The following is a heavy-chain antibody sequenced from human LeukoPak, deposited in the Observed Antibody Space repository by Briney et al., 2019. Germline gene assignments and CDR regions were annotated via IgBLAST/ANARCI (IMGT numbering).Heavy chain of an antibody. D-gene: IGHD2-2*02. V-gene: IGHV4-4*07. CDR1: GGSISTFY. CDR2: IYTGGTT. J-gene: IGHJ4*02. CDR3: AGEPVLRNSYTNYFDY. Sequence: TSETLSLTCSVSGGSISTFYWSWIRQPAGKGLEWIGRIYTGGTTNYNPSFKSRVTISLDKSKNRFSLKLRSVTAADTAVYYCAGEPVLRNSYTNYFDYWDQGTLVTVSS.